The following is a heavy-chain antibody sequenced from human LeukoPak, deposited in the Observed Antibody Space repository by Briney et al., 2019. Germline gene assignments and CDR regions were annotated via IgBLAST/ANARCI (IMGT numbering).Heavy chain of an antibody. CDR2: IIPIFGTA. CDR3: ARRRESSGLIFDY. D-gene: IGHD6-19*01. CDR1: GGTFSSYA. V-gene: IGHV1-69*05. Sequence: SVKVSCKASGGTFSSYAISWVRQAPGQGLEWMGRIIPIFGTANYAQKFQGRVTITTDESTSTAYMELSSLRSEDTAVYYCARRRESSGLIFDYWGQGTLVTASS. J-gene: IGHJ4*02.